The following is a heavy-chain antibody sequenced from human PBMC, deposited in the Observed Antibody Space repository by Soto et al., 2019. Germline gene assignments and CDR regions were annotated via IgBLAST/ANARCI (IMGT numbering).Heavy chain of an antibody. CDR3: ARGIAAADGNWFDP. CDR1: GGSISSYY. D-gene: IGHD6-13*01. J-gene: IGHJ5*02. CDR2: IYYSGST. Sequence: TSETLSLTCTFSGGSISSYYWIWIRQPPGKGLEWIGYIYYSGSTYYNPSLKSRVTISVDTSKNQFSLKLSSVTAADTAVYYCARGIAAADGNWFDPWGQGTLVTVSS. V-gene: IGHV4-59*12.